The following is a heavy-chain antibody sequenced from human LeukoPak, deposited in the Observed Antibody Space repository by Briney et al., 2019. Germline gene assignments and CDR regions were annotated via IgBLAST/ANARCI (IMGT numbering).Heavy chain of an antibody. J-gene: IGHJ4*02. V-gene: IGHV3-7*01. CDR3: ARGPSYCGNNCYYYFDS. D-gene: IGHD2-21*01. Sequence: GGSLRLSCAASGFTVSSNYMSWVHQAPGKGLEWVAAIKQDGSEKSYVDSVRGRFTISRDNAKNSLYLQMNSLRAEDTAVYYCARGPSYCGNNCYYYFDSWGQGTLVTVSS. CDR2: IKQDGSEK. CDR1: GFTVSSNY.